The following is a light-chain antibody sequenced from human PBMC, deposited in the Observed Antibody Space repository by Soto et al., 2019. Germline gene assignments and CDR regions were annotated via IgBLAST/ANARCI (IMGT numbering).Light chain of an antibody. Sequence: QSALTQPASVSGSPGQSITISCTGTSSDVGGYNYVSWYQQHPGKAPKLMIYEVSHWPSGVSSRFSGSKSGNTAFLTISGLQADDEADYYCSSYTRSGTLVFGTGTKLTVL. CDR3: SSYTRSGTLV. CDR2: EVS. CDR1: SSDVGGYNY. J-gene: IGLJ1*01. V-gene: IGLV2-14*01.